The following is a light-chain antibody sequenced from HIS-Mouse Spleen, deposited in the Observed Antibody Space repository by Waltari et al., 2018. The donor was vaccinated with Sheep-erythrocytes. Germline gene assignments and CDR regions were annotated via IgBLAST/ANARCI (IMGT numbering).Light chain of an antibody. CDR3: CSYAGSSTYVV. V-gene: IGLV2-23*01. CDR1: SSDVGSYNL. J-gene: IGLJ2*01. CDR2: EGS. Sequence: QSALTQPASVSGSPGQSITISCTGTSSDVGSYNLVSWYQQHPGKAPKLMIYEGSKRPSGFSNRFSGSKSGNTASLTISVLQAEDEADYYCCSYAGSSTYVVFGGGTKLTVL.